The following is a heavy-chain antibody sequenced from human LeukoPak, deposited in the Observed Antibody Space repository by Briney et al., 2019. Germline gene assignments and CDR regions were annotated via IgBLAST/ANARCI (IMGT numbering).Heavy chain of an antibody. CDR1: GFTFSSYA. D-gene: IGHD6-13*01. CDR3: AKDRSSTWSFDF. J-gene: IGHJ4*02. Sequence: PGRSLRLSCAASGFTFSSYAMHWVRQAPGKGLEWVAVISYDGSNKYYADSVKGRFTISRDDSENTLYLQMDSLRPEDTAVYYCAKDRSSTWSFDFWGQGTLVTVSS. V-gene: IGHV3-30*04. CDR2: ISYDGSNK.